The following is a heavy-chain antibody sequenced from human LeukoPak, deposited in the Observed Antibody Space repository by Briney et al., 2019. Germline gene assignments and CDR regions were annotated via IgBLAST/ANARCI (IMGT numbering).Heavy chain of an antibody. Sequence: GESLKISCQGTGYSFTSYWIGWVRQMPGKGLEWMGNIYPGDSDTRYSPSFQGQVTISADKSISTAYLQWSSLKASDTAMYYCARRAKYYYDSSGYQKDNWFDPWGQGTLVTVSS. J-gene: IGHJ5*02. CDR2: IYPGDSDT. V-gene: IGHV5-51*01. D-gene: IGHD3-22*01. CDR3: ARRAKYYYDSSGYQKDNWFDP. CDR1: GYSFTSYW.